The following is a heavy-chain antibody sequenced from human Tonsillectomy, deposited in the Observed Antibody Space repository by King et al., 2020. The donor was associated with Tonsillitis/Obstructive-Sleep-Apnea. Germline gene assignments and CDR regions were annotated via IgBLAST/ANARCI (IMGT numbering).Heavy chain of an antibody. CDR2: IGSNGGRT. D-gene: IGHD3-10*01. J-gene: IGHJ6*03. Sequence: VQLVESGGGLVQPGGSLRLSCSASGFSFSSYAMHWVRQAPGKGLQYVSAIGSNGGRTCYADSVKGRFTIPRDNSKKTLYLQMSRLRVEDTAVYYCVKATSGEFYYYYMDVWGKGTTVTVSS. CDR1: GFSFSSYA. V-gene: IGHV3-64D*06. CDR3: VKATSGEFYYYYMDV.